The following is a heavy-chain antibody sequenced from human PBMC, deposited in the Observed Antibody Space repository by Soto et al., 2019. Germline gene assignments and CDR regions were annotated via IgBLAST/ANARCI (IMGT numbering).Heavy chain of an antibody. CDR2: IDPDDSYI. CDR3: KSRLGAIRGDN. V-gene: IGHV5-10-1*01. D-gene: IGHD3-16*01. J-gene: IGHJ4*02. Sequence: GESLKISCNGSGYSFTGYSINWVRQIPGKGLAWMGMIDPDDSYINYSPSFQGHVTISADTPISTAYLQWSSLKASDTAMYYCKSRLGAIRGDNWGQGTPVTVSS. CDR1: GYSFTGYS.